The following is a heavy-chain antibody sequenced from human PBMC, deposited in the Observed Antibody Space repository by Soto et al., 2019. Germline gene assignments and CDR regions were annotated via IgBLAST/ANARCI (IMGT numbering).Heavy chain of an antibody. D-gene: IGHD2-2*01. Sequence: GGSLRLSCAASGFTFSSYGMHWVRQAPGKGLEWVAVISYDGSNTYYADSVKGRFTISRDNSKNTLCLQVNTLRPEDTAVYYCAKDHGYAQYYFDYWGQGTLVTVSS. V-gene: IGHV3-30*18. CDR1: GFTFSSYG. CDR3: AKDHGYAQYYFDY. J-gene: IGHJ4*02. CDR2: ISYDGSNT.